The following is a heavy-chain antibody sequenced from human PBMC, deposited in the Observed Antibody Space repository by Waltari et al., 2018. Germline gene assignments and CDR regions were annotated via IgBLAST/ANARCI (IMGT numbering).Heavy chain of an antibody. CDR3: AREEVGAFDI. V-gene: IGHV3-7*01. CDR2: IKQDGSEK. CDR1: GSTCSRYW. Sequence: EVQLVESGGGLVQPGGSLRLSCAASGSTCSRYWMSWVRQAPGKGLEWVANIKQDGSEKYYVDSVKGRFTISRDNAKKSMYLQMNSLRAEDTAVYSCAREEVGAFDIWGQGTMVTVSS. D-gene: IGHD1-26*01. J-gene: IGHJ3*02.